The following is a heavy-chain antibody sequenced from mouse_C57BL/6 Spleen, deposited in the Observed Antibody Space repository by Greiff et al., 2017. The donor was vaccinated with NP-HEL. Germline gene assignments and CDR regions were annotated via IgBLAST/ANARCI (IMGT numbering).Heavy chain of an antibody. V-gene: IGHV5-9-1*02. D-gene: IGHD2-3*01. Sequence: EVQLVESGEGLVKPGGSLKLSCAASGFTFSSYAMSWVRQTPEQRLEWVAYISSGGDYIYYADTVKGRFTISRDNARNTLYLQMSSLKSEDTAMYYCTRAPDGYYWFAYWGQGTLVTVSA. CDR2: ISSGGDYI. J-gene: IGHJ3*01. CDR1: GFTFSSYA. CDR3: TRAPDGYYWFAY.